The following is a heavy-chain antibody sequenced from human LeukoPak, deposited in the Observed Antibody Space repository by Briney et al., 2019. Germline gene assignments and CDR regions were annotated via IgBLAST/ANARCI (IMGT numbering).Heavy chain of an antibody. CDR3: ASHGYCSSTSCLDY. V-gene: IGHV3-21*01. J-gene: IGHJ4*02. CDR2: ISSSSSYI. CDR1: GFTFSSYS. Sequence: PGGSLRLSCAASGFTFSSYSMNWVRQAPGKGLEWVSSISSSSSYIYYADSVKGRFTISRDNAKNSLYLQMNSLRAEDTAVYYCASHGYCSSTSCLDYWGQGTLVTVSS. D-gene: IGHD2-2*01.